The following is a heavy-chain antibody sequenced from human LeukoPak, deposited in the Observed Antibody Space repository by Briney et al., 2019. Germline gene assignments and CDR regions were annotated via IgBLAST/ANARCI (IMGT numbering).Heavy chain of an antibody. J-gene: IGHJ6*03. CDR2: ISAYNGNT. V-gene: IGHV1-18*01. CDR3: ARGAMDDFWSGYSPFWYYYYYMDV. D-gene: IGHD3-3*01. CDR1: GYTFTSYG. Sequence: ASVKVSCKASGYTFTSYGISWVRQAPGQGLEWMGWISAYNGNTNYAQKFQGRVTMTTDTSTSTAYMELRSLRSDDTAVYYCARGAMDDFWSGYSPFWYYYYYMDVWGKGTTVTVSS.